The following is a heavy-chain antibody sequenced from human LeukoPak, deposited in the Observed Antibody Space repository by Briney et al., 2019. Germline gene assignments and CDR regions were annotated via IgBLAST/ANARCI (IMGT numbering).Heavy chain of an antibody. D-gene: IGHD3-22*01. CDR2: INPNSGGT. CDR3: ATALCYDSSGYPGT. Sequence: ASVMVSCKASGYTFTGYYMHWVRQAPGQGLEWMGWINPNSGGTNYAQKFQGRVTMTRDTSISTAYMELSRLRSDDTAVYYCATALCYDSSGYPGTWGQGTLVTVSS. CDR1: GYTFTGYY. J-gene: IGHJ5*02. V-gene: IGHV1-2*02.